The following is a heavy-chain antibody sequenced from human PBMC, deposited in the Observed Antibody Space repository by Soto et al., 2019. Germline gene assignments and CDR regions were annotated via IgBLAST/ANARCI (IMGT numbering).Heavy chain of an antibody. D-gene: IGHD3-3*01. Sequence: QLQLQESGPGLVKPSETLSLTCTVSGGSISSSSYYWGWIRQPPGKGLEWIGSIYYSGSTYYNPSLKSRVTISVDTSKNQSSLKLSSVTAADTAVYYCARQGSDFWSGYYSNWGQGTLVTVSS. CDR2: IYYSGST. V-gene: IGHV4-39*01. J-gene: IGHJ4*02. CDR3: ARQGSDFWSGYYSN. CDR1: GGSISSSSYY.